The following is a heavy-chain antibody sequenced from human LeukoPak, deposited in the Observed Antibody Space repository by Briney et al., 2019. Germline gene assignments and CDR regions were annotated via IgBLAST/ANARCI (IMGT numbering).Heavy chain of an antibody. CDR1: GFTFSSYW. Sequence: GGSLRLSCAASGFTFSSYWMSWVRQAPGKGLEWVANIKQDGSEKYYVDSVKGRFTISRDNAKNSLYLQMNSLRAEDTAVYYCARDRGYCSSTTCRLYYFDYWGQGTLVTVSS. J-gene: IGHJ4*02. D-gene: IGHD2-2*01. CDR2: IKQDGSEK. CDR3: ARDRGYCSSTTCRLYYFDY. V-gene: IGHV3-7*01.